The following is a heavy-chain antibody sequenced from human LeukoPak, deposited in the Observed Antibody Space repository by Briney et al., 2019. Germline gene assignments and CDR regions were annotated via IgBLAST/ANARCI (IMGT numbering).Heavy chain of an antibody. CDR3: ARASLRAVYYDFWSGYSPDAFDI. Sequence: GGSLRLSCAASGFTFSSYWMRWVRQAPGKGLEWVANIKQDGSEKNYVDSVKGRFTISRDNAKNSLYLQMNSLRAEDTAVYYCARASLRAVYYDFWSGYSPDAFDIWGQGTMVTVSS. V-gene: IGHV3-7*01. D-gene: IGHD3-3*01. J-gene: IGHJ3*02. CDR1: GFTFSSYW. CDR2: IKQDGSEK.